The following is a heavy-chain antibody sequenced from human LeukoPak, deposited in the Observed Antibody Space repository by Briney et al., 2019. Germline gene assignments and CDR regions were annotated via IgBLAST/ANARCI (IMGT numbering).Heavy chain of an antibody. V-gene: IGHV4-59*08. J-gene: IGHJ4*02. CDR1: GGSISSYY. CDR3: ARNTAALSHTTI. Sequence: SETLSLTCTVSGGSISSYYWSWLRQPPGKGLGWIGYIYYSGSTNYKPSPKSRVTISVDTAKNQFFLKLSSVTAADTAVYYCARNTAALSHTTIWGQGTLVTVFS. D-gene: IGHD6-13*01. CDR2: IYYSGST.